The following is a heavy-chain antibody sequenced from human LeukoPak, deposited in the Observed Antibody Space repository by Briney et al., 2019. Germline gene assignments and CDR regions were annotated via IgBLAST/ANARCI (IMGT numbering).Heavy chain of an antibody. Sequence: GASVKVSCKASGYSFTSHYMHWVRQAPGQGLEWMGLINPSGSSTLYAQKFQGRVTMTRDMSTTTDYMELSSLRSEDTAVYYCARSSGWYYFDYWGQGTLVTVSS. CDR3: ARSSGWYYFDY. CDR2: INPSGSST. D-gene: IGHD6-19*01. V-gene: IGHV1-46*01. CDR1: GYSFTSHY. J-gene: IGHJ4*02.